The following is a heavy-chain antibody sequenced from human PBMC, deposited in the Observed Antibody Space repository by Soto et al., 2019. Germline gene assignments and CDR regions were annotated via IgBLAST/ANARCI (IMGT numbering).Heavy chain of an antibody. CDR3: AKCMLEHWQYDAFHM. CDR1: GFTFSTYS. Sequence: EVKLLESGGGLVQPGGSLKLSCAASGFTFSTYSMSWVRQAPGKGLEWVAHITANRGATYYADSVKGRFTISKDTSRNTLYLQMNSLRAEDTALYYCAKCMLEHWQYDAFHMWGQGAMVTVSS. CDR2: ITANRGAT. V-gene: IGHV3-23*01. D-gene: IGHD2-8*01. J-gene: IGHJ3*02.